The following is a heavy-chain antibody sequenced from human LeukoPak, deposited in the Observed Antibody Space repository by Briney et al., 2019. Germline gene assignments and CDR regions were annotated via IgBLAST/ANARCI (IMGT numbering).Heavy chain of an antibody. CDR2: ISAYNGNT. V-gene: IGHV1-18*04. CDR3: ARDLGGYYYDSSGYCGY. D-gene: IGHD3-22*01. Sequence: EASVKVSCKASGYTFTGYYLHWVRQAPGQGLEWMGWISAYNGNTNYAQELQGRVTMTTDTSTSTAYMELRSLRSDDTAVYYCARDLGGYYYDSSGYCGYWGQGTLVTVSS. J-gene: IGHJ4*02. CDR1: GYTFTGYY.